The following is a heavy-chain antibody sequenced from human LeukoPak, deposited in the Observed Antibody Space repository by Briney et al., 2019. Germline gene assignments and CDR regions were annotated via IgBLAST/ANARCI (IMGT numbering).Heavy chain of an antibody. CDR3: ARGEYGSGSYHIDY. D-gene: IGHD3-10*01. J-gene: IGHJ4*02. CDR1: GFTFSTYH. CDR2: ISSSSSYI. Sequence: GGSLRLSCEVSGFTFSTYHMNWVRQAPGKGLEWVSFISSSSSYIYYADSVKGRFTISRDNAKNSLYLQMNSLRAEDTAVYYCARGEYGSGSYHIDYWGQGTLVTVSS. V-gene: IGHV3-21*01.